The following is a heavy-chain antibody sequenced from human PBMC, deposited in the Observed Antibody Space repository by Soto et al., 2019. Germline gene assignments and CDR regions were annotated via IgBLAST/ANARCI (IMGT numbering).Heavy chain of an antibody. Sequence: QVQLVQSGAEVKKPGSSVKVSCKASGGTFSSYAISWVRQAPGQGLEWMGGIIPIFGTANYAQKFQGRVTSTADEPTSTAYMELSNLRSEDTAVYYCARARVDTAMVDYYGMDVWGQGTTVTVSS. V-gene: IGHV1-69*12. D-gene: IGHD5-18*01. J-gene: IGHJ6*02. CDR3: ARARVDTAMVDYYGMDV. CDR2: IIPIFGTA. CDR1: GGTFSSYA.